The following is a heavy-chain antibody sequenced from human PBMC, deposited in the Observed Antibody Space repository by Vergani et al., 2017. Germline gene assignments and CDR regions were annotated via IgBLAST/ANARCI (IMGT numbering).Heavy chain of an antibody. CDR3: AKDHPGTMVRGDQFDY. CDR1: GFTFSSYA. V-gene: IGHV3-23*04. J-gene: IGHJ4*02. Sequence: EVQLVESGGGLVQPGGSLRLSCAASGFTFSSYAMSWVRQAPGKGLEWVSAISGSGGSTYYADSVKGRFTISRDNSKNTLYLQRNSLRAEDTAVYYCAKDHPGTMVRGDQFDYWGQGTLVTVSS. D-gene: IGHD3-10*01. CDR2: ISGSGGST.